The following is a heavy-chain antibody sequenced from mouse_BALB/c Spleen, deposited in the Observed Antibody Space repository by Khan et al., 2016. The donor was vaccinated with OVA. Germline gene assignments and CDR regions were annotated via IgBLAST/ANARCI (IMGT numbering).Heavy chain of an antibody. CDR3: ARGGSSGPAWFTY. CDR2: IRYDGNS. CDR1: GYSITSGYS. D-gene: IGHD3-1*01. J-gene: IGHJ3*01. Sequence: EVQLQESGPGLVKPSQSLSLTCSVTGYSITSGYSWNWIRQFPGNNLEWMGYIRYDGNSNYNPSLKNRISITRDTSKNQFFLKLNSVTPEDTATYYCARGGSSGPAWFTYWGQGTLVTVSA. V-gene: IGHV3-6*02.